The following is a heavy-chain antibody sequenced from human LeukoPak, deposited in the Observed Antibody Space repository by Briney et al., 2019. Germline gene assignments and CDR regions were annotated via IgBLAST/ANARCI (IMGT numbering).Heavy chain of an antibody. CDR3: ARDGYQPTTVLFDY. CDR2: ISAENGNT. D-gene: IGHD4-11*01. Sequence: ASVKVSCMPSGYTLINYGISGVRPAPGQGLAWVGWISAENGNTGYVENLQGRVTMTTDTSTSTAYMELRSLRSDDTAVYYCARDGYQPTTVLFDYWGQGTLVTVSS. V-gene: IGHV1-18*01. J-gene: IGHJ4*02. CDR1: GYTLINYG.